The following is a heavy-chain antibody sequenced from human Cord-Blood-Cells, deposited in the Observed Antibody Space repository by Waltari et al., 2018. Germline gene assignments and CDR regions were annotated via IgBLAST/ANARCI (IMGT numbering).Heavy chain of an antibody. CDR1: GFILISHA. D-gene: IGHD2-2*01. Sequence: QVQLVESGGGVVQPGRSLRLPCAASGFILISHAMHWVRQAPGKGLEWVAVISYDGSNKYYADSVKGRFTISRDNSKNTLYLQMNSLRAEDTAVYYCARDSTSGGDYWGQGTLVTVSS. V-gene: IGHV3-30-3*01. CDR2: ISYDGSNK. CDR3: ARDSTSGGDY. J-gene: IGHJ4*02.